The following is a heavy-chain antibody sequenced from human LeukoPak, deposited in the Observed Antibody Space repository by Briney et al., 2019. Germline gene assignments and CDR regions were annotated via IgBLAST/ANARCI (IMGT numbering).Heavy chain of an antibody. CDR2: IKQDGSEK. V-gene: IGHV3-7*01. CDR1: GFTFSSYW. CDR3: TTVVPDDAFDV. Sequence: GGSLRLSCAASGFTFSSYWMSWFRQAPGKGLEWVANIKQDGSEKYYVDSVKGRFTISRDNAKNSLYLQMNSLRPEDTAVYFCTTVVPDDAFDVWGQGTMVTVSS. J-gene: IGHJ3*01. D-gene: IGHD2-2*01.